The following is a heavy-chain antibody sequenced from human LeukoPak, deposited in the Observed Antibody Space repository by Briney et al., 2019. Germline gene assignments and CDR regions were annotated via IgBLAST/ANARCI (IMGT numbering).Heavy chain of an antibody. D-gene: IGHD2-8*01. Sequence: SVKVSCKASGGTFSSYAISWVRQAPGQGLEWMGRIIPIFGTANYAQKFQGRVTITTDEPTSTAYMELSSLRSEDTAVYYCARDRSNIVLMVYEENWFDPWGQGTLVTVSS. J-gene: IGHJ5*02. CDR1: GGTFSSYA. CDR2: IIPIFGTA. CDR3: ARDRSNIVLMVYEENWFDP. V-gene: IGHV1-69*05.